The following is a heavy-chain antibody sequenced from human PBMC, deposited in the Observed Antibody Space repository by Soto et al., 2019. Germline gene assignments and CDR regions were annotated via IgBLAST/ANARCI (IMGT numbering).Heavy chain of an antibody. D-gene: IGHD3-22*01. J-gene: IGHJ4*01. V-gene: IGHV3-23*01. Sequence: GGYLRLSCLAAGFTFNSDAMSCVGQAPGKVLQCVSALSGSADTTYYTDSVKGRLTISRDNSKNKLYLQMNNLRAEDTAVYYCTTDSYSTRIVVRFDYWGHGTLVTVSS. CDR3: TTDSYSTRIVVRFDY. CDR1: GFTFNSDA. CDR2: LSGSADTT.